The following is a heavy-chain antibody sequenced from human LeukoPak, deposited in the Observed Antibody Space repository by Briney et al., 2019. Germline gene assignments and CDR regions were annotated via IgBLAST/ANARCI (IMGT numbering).Heavy chain of an antibody. CDR1: GGSISSYY. Sequence: SETLSLTCTVSGGSISSYYWSWIRQPPGKGLEWIGYIYYSGSTNYNPSLKSRVTISADTSKNQFSLKLSSVTAADTAVYYCARDRSGGSLTTLYDYWGQGTLVTVSS. V-gene: IGHV4-59*01. CDR2: IYYSGST. J-gene: IGHJ4*02. CDR3: ARDRSGGSLTTLYDY. D-gene: IGHD2-15*01.